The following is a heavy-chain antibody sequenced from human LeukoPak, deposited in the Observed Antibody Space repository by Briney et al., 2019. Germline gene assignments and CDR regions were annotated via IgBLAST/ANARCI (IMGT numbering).Heavy chain of an antibody. CDR1: GGSISSYY. V-gene: IGHV4-59*01. CDR2: ISYSGST. D-gene: IGHD1-26*01. Sequence: PSETLSLTCTVSGGSISSYYWSWIRQPPGKGLEWIGYISYSGSTNYNPSLKSRVTISVDTSRNQFSLKLSSVTAADTAVYYCARDFLVGATGWFDPWGQRTLVTVSS. J-gene: IGHJ5*02. CDR3: ARDFLVGATGWFDP.